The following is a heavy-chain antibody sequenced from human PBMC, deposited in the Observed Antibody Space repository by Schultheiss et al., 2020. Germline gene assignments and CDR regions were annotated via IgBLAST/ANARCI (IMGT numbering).Heavy chain of an antibody. D-gene: IGHD6-19*01. CDR3: ARLPQWLVGGRAFDY. J-gene: IGHJ4*02. V-gene: IGHV4-59*01. Sequence: SQTLSLTCTVSGGSISSYYWSWIRQPPGKGLEWIGYIYYSGSTNYNPSLKSRVTISVDTSKNQFSLKLSSVTAADTAVYYCARLPQWLVGGRAFDYWGQGTLVTVSS. CDR1: GGSISSYY. CDR2: IYYSGST.